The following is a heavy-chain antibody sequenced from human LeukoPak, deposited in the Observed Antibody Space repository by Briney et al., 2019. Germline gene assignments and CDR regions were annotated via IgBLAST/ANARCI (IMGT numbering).Heavy chain of an antibody. V-gene: IGHV3-7*01. D-gene: IGHD6-25*01. CDR2: IKQDGSEK. CDR1: GFTFSSYW. CDR3: ARVRYSSEDAFDI. Sequence: GGSLRLACAASGFTFSSYWMSWVRKAPGKGLEWVANIKQDGSEKYYVDSVKGRFTISRDNAKSSLYLQINSLRADDTAVYYCARVRYSSEDAFDIWGQGTMVTVSS. J-gene: IGHJ3*02.